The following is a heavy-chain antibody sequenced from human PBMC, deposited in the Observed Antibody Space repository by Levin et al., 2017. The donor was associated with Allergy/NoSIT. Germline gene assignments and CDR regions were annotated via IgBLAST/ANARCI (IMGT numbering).Heavy chain of an antibody. D-gene: IGHD3-10*01. CDR1: GFTFSSYA. CDR3: AKDRGTMVRGVLYNWFDP. Sequence: GESLKISCAASGFTFSSYAMSWVRQAPGKGLEWVSAISGSGGSTYYADSVKGRFTISRDKSKTTRYLQMNSLRAEDTAVYYCAKDRGTMVRGVLYNWFDPWGQGTLVTVSS. V-gene: IGHV3-23*01. J-gene: IGHJ5*02. CDR2: ISGSGGST.